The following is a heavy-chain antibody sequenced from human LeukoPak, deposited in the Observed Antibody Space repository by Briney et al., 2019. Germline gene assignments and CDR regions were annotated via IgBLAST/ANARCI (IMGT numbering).Heavy chain of an antibody. CDR1: GYIFTDYC. V-gene: IGHV1-2*02. J-gene: IGHJ4*02. CDR2: INQRSGGT. CDR3: AGVAVLMLSDSSFYYFDY. Sequence: ASVKVSCKTSGYIFTDYCIHWVRQAPGQALEWLGWINQRSGGTSYAQNFQGRVTITRDTSITTAYIELSRLTSDDTAVYYSAGVAVLMLSDSSFYYFDYWGQGTLVTVSS. D-gene: IGHD2-8*01.